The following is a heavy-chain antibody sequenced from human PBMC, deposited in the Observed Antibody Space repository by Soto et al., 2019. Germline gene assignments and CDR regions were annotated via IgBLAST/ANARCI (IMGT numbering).Heavy chain of an antibody. D-gene: IGHD6-13*01. CDR3: ARDRGGSIAAAGRSYFDY. CDR2: IWYDGSNK. Sequence: QVQLVESGGGVVQPGRSLRLSCAASGFTFSSYGMHWVRQAPGKGLEWVAVIWYDGSNKYYADSVKGRFTISRDNSKNTLYRQMNSLRAEDTAVYYCARDRGGSIAAAGRSYFDYWGQGTLVTVSS. CDR1: GFTFSSYG. V-gene: IGHV3-33*01. J-gene: IGHJ4*02.